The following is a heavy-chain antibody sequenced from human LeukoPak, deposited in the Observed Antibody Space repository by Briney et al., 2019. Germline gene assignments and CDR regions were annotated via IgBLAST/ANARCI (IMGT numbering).Heavy chain of an antibody. Sequence: ASVKVSCKASGYTFTSYDINWVRQATGQGLEWMGWMNPNSGNTGYAQKFQGRVTMTRNTSISTAYMELSSLRSEDTAVYYCARGCGSGVSPDSGDYYYYYMDVWGKGTTVTISS. J-gene: IGHJ6*03. CDR2: MNPNSGNT. CDR3: ARGCGSGVSPDSGDYYYYYMDV. D-gene: IGHD2-21*01. V-gene: IGHV1-8*01. CDR1: GYTFTSYD.